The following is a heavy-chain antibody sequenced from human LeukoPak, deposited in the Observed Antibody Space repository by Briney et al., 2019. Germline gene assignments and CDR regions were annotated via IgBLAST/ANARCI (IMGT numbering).Heavy chain of an antibody. CDR2: IGTSASNI. V-gene: IGHV3-48*03. CDR1: RFTFSTYE. CDR3: ASFYDNSGRDY. Sequence: GGSLRLSCAASRFTFSTYETNWVRQAPGKGLEWVSYIGTSASNIYYSDSVKGRFTISRDNAKNSLYLQMNSLRAEDTAVYYCASFYDNSGRDYWGQGTLVTVSS. J-gene: IGHJ4*02. D-gene: IGHD3-22*01.